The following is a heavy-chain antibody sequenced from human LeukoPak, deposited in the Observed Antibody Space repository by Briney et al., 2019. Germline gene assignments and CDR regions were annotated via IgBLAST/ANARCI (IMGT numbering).Heavy chain of an antibody. CDR3: ARGYDSSGYYPY. J-gene: IGHJ4*02. CDR1: GFTFSSYG. Sequence: GRSLRLSCAASGFTFSSYGMHWVRQAPGKGLEWVAVIWYDGSNKYYADSVKGRFTISRDNSKNTLYLQMNSLRAEDTAVYYCARGYDSSGYYPYWGQGTLATVSS. CDR2: IWYDGSNK. V-gene: IGHV3-33*01. D-gene: IGHD3-22*01.